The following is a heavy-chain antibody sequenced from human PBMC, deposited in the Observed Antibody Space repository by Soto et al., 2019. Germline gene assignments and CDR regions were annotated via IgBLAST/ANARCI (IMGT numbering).Heavy chain of an antibody. J-gene: IGHJ6*03. V-gene: IGHV3-11*01. CDR1: GFDFSDYY. Sequence: GGSLRLSCAATGFDFSDYYMTWVRQAPGKGLEWVSHISNNGGNVYYGDSVRGRFTISRDNGKSSLYLQMSSLRTDDTAVYYCAKGGRRDYYYYMDVWGKGTTVTVSS. CDR3: AKGGRRDYYYYMDV. D-gene: IGHD2-15*01. CDR2: ISNNGGNV.